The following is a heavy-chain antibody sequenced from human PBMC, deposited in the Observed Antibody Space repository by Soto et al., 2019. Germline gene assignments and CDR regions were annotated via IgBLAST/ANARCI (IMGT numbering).Heavy chain of an antibody. CDR3: ATLWLERSEWVGFDY. D-gene: IGHD5-18*01. V-gene: IGHV3-23*01. CDR1: GFTFSSYA. J-gene: IGHJ4*02. CDR2: ISGSGGST. Sequence: EVQLLESGGGLVQPGGSLRLSCAASGFTFSSYAMSWVRQAPGKGLEWVSAISGSGGSTYYADSGKGRFTISRDNSKNTLYLQMNSLRAEDTAVYYCATLWLERSEWVGFDYWGQGTLVTVSS.